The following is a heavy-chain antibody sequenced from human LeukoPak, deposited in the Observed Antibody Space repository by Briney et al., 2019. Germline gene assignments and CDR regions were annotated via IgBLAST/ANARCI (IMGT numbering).Heavy chain of an antibody. J-gene: IGHJ4*02. CDR2: IYYSGST. V-gene: IGHV4-39*01. D-gene: IGHD3-10*01. CDR1: GGSISSSSYY. Sequence: NPSETLSLTCTVSGGSISSSSYYWGWIRQPPGKGLEWIGRIYYSGSTYYNPSLKSRVTISVDTSKNQFSLKLSSVTAADTAVYYCARLWFDHYFDYWGQGTLVTVSS. CDR3: ARLWFDHYFDY.